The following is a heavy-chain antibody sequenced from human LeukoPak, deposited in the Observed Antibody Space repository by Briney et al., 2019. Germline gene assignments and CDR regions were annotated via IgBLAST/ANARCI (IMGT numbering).Heavy chain of an antibody. Sequence: GGSLRLSCAASGFTFSSYEMNWVRQAPGKGLEWVSYISSSGSTIYYADSVKGRFTISRDNAKNSLYLQMNSLRAEHTAVYYCARDEYYYGSGSYRNSYFDYWGQGTLVTVSS. CDR2: ISSSGSTI. D-gene: IGHD3-10*01. CDR1: GFTFSSYE. CDR3: ARDEYYYGSGSYRNSYFDY. J-gene: IGHJ4*02. V-gene: IGHV3-48*03.